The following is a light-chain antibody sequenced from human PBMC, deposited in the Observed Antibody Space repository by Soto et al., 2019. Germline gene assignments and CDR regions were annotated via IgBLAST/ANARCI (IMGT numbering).Light chain of an antibody. CDR1: QSITNY. CDR2: AAS. CDR3: QQLFDSPIT. J-gene: IGKJ5*01. V-gene: IGKV1-39*01. Sequence: DIQMTQSPSSLAASVGDRVTITCRASQSITNYLNWYQQKPGKAPNLLIYAASSLQSGVPSRFSATVSGTEFSLTITSLQPEDFATYYCQQLFDSPITFGQGTRLEI.